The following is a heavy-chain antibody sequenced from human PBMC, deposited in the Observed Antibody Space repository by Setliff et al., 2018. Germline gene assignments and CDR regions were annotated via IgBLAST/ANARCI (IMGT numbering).Heavy chain of an antibody. D-gene: IGHD6-19*01. Sequence: SETLSLTCGVSGGGGSFSAYYWSWIRQPPGKGLEWIGEISPGGSTIYNPSLRSRVTMSVDTAKNRFSLNLTSVTAADTAVYYCATSGFCSAGSCYSFDDWGQGALVTVPS. CDR1: GGGGSFSAYY. CDR2: ISPGGST. V-gene: IGHV4-34*01. CDR3: ATSGFCSAGSCYSFDD. J-gene: IGHJ4*02.